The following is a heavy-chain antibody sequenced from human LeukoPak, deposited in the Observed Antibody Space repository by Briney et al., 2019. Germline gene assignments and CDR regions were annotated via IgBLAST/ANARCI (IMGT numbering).Heavy chain of an antibody. CDR1: GYTLNDYR. Sequence: GGSLRLSCAASGYTLNDYRLSWVRQAPGKGLEWVAGINWNGGSTGYADSVKGRFTISRDNAENHLYLQVSTLRAEDTAWSHCARGPNYYGSGSQTFDIWGRGTMVTVSS. CDR2: INWNGGST. J-gene: IGHJ3*02. V-gene: IGHV3-20*01. D-gene: IGHD3-10*01. CDR3: ARGPNYYGSGSQTFDI.